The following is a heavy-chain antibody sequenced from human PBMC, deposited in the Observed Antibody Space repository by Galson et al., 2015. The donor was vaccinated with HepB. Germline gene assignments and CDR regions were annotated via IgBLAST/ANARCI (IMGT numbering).Heavy chain of an antibody. D-gene: IGHD3-3*01. V-gene: IGHV1-24*01. J-gene: IGHJ3*02. CDR1: GYTLTELS. CDR3: ATQIRITIFGVVTNNDAFDI. Sequence: SVKVSWKVSGYTLTELSMHWVRQAPGKGLEWVGGFDPEDGETIYAQKFQGRVTMTEDTSTDTAYMELSSLRSGDTAVYYCATQIRITIFGVVTNNDAFDIWGQGTMVTVSS. CDR2: FDPEDGET.